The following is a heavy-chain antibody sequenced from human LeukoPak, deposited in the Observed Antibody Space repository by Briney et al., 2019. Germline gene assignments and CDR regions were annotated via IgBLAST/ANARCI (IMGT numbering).Heavy chain of an antibody. Sequence: GGSLRLSCAASGFTFSRHWMHWLRQAPGKGLVWVSRSNADESTTGYADSVKGRFTISRDNAKNTLYLQMNSLRAEDTAVYYCARGSSTSGDYTMDVWGQGTTVTVSS. CDR1: GFTFSRHW. V-gene: IGHV3-74*01. CDR3: ARGSSTSGDYTMDV. D-gene: IGHD6-6*01. CDR2: SNADESTT. J-gene: IGHJ6*02.